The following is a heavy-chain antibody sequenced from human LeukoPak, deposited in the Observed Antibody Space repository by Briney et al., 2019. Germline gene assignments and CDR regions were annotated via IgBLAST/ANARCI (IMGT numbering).Heavy chain of an antibody. CDR1: GYSFTSYW. J-gene: IGHJ6*03. V-gene: IGHV5-51*01. CDR3: ARSGYPSSYYYYMDV. D-gene: IGHD6-13*01. Sequence: PGESLKISCKGSGYSFTSYWIGWVRQMPGKGLEWMGIIHPGDSETRYSPSFQGQVTISADKSISTAYLQWSSLKASDTAMYYCARSGYPSSYYYYMDVWGKGTTVTVSS. CDR2: IHPGDSET.